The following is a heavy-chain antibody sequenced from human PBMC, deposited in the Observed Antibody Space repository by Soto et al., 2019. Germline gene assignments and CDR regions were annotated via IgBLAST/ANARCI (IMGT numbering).Heavy chain of an antibody. CDR2: ISAYNTNT. J-gene: IGHJ4*02. Sequence: QVQLVQSGAEVKKPGASVKVSCKTSGYTFTSYHISWVRQAPGQGLEWMGWISAYNTNTNYAQKFQGRVTMTTDTLTSTAYMELRSLRSDAKAVYDWARDTPPTDYWGQGTLVTVSS. V-gene: IGHV1-18*01. CDR1: GYTFTSYH. CDR3: ARDTPPTDY.